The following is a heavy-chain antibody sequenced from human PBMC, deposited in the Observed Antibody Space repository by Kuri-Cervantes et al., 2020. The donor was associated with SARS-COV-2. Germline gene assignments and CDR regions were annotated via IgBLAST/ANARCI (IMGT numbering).Heavy chain of an antibody. J-gene: IGHJ5*02. CDR2: INPNSGGT. CDR1: GYTFTGYY. CDR3: ATGTTVNRPHWFDP. Sequence: ASVKVSCKASGYTFTGYYMHWVRQAPGQGLEWMGWINPNSGGTNYAQKFQGWVTMTRDTSISTAYMEPSRLRSDDTAVYYCATGTTVNRPHWFDPWGQGTLVTASS. D-gene: IGHD4-17*01. V-gene: IGHV1-2*04.